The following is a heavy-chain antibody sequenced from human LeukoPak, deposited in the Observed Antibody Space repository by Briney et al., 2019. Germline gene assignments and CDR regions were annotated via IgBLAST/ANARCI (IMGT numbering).Heavy chain of an antibody. CDR2: IYHSGST. CDR1: GGSISSGGYS. CDR3: ARDGPEAFDI. V-gene: IGHV4-30-2*01. J-gene: IGHJ3*02. Sequence: TLSLTCAVSGGSISSGGYSWSWIRQPPGKGLEWIGYIYHSGSTYYNPSLKSRVTISVDRSKNQFSLKLSSVTAADTAVYYCARDGPEAFDIWGQGTMVTVSS.